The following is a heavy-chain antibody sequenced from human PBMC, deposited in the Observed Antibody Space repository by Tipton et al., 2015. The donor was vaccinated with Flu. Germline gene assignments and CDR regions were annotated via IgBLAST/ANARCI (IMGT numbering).Heavy chain of an antibody. D-gene: IGHD4-11*01. CDR3: ARRDFSNYVSDPKNWFDR. CDR2: IYYSGGT. Sequence: TLSLTCSVSGGSISSGGEYWTWIRQHPGKGLEWIASIYYSGGTYYNPSLESRVTMSVDTSKNQFSLEMRSVTAADMAVYYCARRDFSNYVSDPKNWFDRWGQGILVTVSS. CDR1: GGSISSGGEY. J-gene: IGHJ5*02. V-gene: IGHV4-31*03.